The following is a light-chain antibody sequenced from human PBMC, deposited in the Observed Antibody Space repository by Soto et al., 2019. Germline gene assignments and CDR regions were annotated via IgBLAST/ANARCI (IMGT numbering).Light chain of an antibody. CDR1: QSVKNW. CDR3: QQDNSYPYT. Sequence: DIQMTQYPSTLSASVGDRVTITCRASQSVKNWLAWYQQKPGKAPKLLIFKASTLQPGVPSRFSGSGSGTEITLTISSLQPDDFATYYCQQDNSYPYTFGQGTRLDVK. CDR2: KAS. V-gene: IGKV1-5*03. J-gene: IGKJ2*01.